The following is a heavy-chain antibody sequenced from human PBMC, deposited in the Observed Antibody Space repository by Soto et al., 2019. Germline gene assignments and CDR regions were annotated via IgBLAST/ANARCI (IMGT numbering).Heavy chain of an antibody. CDR2: INSDGSST. Sequence: EVQLVESGGGLVQPGGSLRLSCAASGFTFSSYWMHWVRQAPGKGLVWVSRINSDGSSTNYADSVKGRFTISRDNAKTTLYLQMNSLRAEDTAVYYCARGGSLNWYFELWGRGTLVTVSS. D-gene: IGHD1-26*01. CDR3: ARGGSLNWYFEL. CDR1: GFTFSSYW. J-gene: IGHJ2*01. V-gene: IGHV3-74*01.